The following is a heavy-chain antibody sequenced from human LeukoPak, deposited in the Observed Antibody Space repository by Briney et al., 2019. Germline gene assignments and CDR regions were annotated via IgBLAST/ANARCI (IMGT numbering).Heavy chain of an antibody. CDR1: GFTFSSYA. V-gene: IGHV3-23*01. CDR3: AREFRRYCSSTSCYTRFDY. J-gene: IGHJ4*02. D-gene: IGHD2-2*02. Sequence: PGGSLRLSCAASGFTFSSYAMSWVRQAPGKGLEWVSAISGSGGSTYYADSVKGRFTISRDNSKNTLYLQMNSLRAEDTAVYYCAREFRRYCSSTSCYTRFDYWGQGTLVTVSS. CDR2: ISGSGGST.